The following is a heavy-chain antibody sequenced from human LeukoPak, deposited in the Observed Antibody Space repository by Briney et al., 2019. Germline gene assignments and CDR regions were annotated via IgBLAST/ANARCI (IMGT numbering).Heavy chain of an antibody. CDR3: AKESTGSTSLDY. J-gene: IGHJ4*02. Sequence: GGSLRLSCAASGFTVSSNYMSWVRQAPGKGLEWVSVIYSGDNTYYADSVKGRFTISRDISKNTLYLQMNSLRAEDTAVYFCAKESTGSTSLDYWGQGTLVTVSS. D-gene: IGHD1-7*01. V-gene: IGHV3-66*01. CDR2: IYSGDNT. CDR1: GFTVSSNY.